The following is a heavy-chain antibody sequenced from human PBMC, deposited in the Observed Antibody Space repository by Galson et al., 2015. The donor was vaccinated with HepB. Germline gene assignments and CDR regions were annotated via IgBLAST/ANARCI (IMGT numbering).Heavy chain of an antibody. Sequence: SVKVSCEASGYTFTTYYMHWVRQAPGQGLEWMGIINPSGGNTSYAQKFQGRVTVTRDTSTSTVYMELSSLRSEDTAVYYCSRGEGYCSGGTCYLDYWGPGTLVTVSS. CDR3: SRGEGYCSGGTCYLDY. J-gene: IGHJ4*02. CDR1: GYTFTTYY. D-gene: IGHD2-15*01. CDR2: INPSGGNT. V-gene: IGHV1-46*03.